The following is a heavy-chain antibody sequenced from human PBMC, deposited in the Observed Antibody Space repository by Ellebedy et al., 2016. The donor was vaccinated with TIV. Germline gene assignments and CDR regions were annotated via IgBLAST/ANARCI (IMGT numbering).Heavy chain of an antibody. D-gene: IGHD1-7*01. CDR3: AKDISGGIITGTTLADYYVRDV. CDR1: GFIFSSYN. J-gene: IGHJ6*02. CDR2: ISSSFSYI. V-gene: IGHV3-21*04. Sequence: PGGSLRLSCATSGFIFSSYNMNWVRQAPGKGLAWVSSISSSFSYISYADSVKGLFTISRDNAKNSLSLQMNSLRVEDTALYYCAKDISGGIITGTTLADYYVRDVWGQGTTVTVSS.